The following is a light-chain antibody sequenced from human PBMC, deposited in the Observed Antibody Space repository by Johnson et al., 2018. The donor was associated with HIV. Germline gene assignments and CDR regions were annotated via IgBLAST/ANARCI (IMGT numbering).Light chain of an antibody. V-gene: IGLV1-51*02. CDR3: GTWDSSLSAGGYV. CDR1: SSNIGNNY. Sequence: QSVLTQPPSVSAAPGQKVTISCSGSSSNIGNNYVSWYQQLPGTAPKLLIYENNKRPSGIPDRFSGSKSGTSPTLGITGLQTGDEADYYCGTWDSSLSAGGYVFGTGTKVTVL. CDR2: ENN. J-gene: IGLJ1*01.